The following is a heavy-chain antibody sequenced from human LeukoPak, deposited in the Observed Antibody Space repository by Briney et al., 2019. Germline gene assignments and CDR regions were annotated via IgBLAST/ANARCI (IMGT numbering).Heavy chain of an antibody. D-gene: IGHD2-2*01. CDR1: GGSFSGYY. CDR3: ARFLYCSSTSCYSNYFDY. CDR2: IYYSGST. V-gene: IGHV4-31*11. J-gene: IGHJ4*02. Sequence: SETLSLTCAVYGGSFSGYYWSWIRQHPGKGLEWIGYIYYSGSTYYNPSLKSRVTISVDTSKNQFSLKLSSVTAADTAVYYCARFLYCSSTSCYSNYFDYWGQGTLVTVSS.